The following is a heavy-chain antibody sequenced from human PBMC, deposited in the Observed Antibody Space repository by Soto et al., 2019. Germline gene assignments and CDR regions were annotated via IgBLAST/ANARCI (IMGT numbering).Heavy chain of an antibody. CDR1: GFTFSSYA. D-gene: IGHD6-13*01. Sequence: GGSLRLSCAASGFTFSSYAMHWVRQAPGKGLEWVAVISYDGSNKYYADSVKGRFTISRDNSKNTLYLQMNSLRAEDTAVYYCARDRGIAAAGTNYFDYWGQGTLVTVSS. V-gene: IGHV3-30-3*01. CDR3: ARDRGIAAAGTNYFDY. J-gene: IGHJ4*02. CDR2: ISYDGSNK.